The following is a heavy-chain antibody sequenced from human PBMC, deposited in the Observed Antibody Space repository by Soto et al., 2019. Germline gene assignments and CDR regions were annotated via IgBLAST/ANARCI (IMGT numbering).Heavy chain of an antibody. V-gene: IGHV3-30*03. CDR1: GFTFSSYS. Sequence: GGSLRLSCAASGFTFSSYSMNWVRQAPGKGLEWVAVISNDGSLEYYADSVKGRFTISRDNSKNTLYLQMNSLRVEDTAVYYCARDRWQQLPYYYGMDVWGQGTTVTVSS. CDR3: ARDRWQQLPYYYGMDV. CDR2: ISNDGSLE. D-gene: IGHD1-26*01. J-gene: IGHJ6*02.